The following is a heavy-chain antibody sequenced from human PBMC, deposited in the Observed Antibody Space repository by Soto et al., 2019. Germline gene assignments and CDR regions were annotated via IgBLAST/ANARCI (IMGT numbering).Heavy chain of an antibody. Sequence: ASVKVSCKASGYTFTGYYMQWVRQAPGQGLEWMGWINPNSGATNYVQKFQGWVRMTRDTSTDTAYMELSSLRSEDTAVYYCATAEGLVGATPFDYRGQATLVTVSS. CDR1: GYTFTGYY. D-gene: IGHD1-26*01. J-gene: IGHJ4*02. V-gene: IGHV1-2*04. CDR3: ATAEGLVGATPFDY. CDR2: INPNSGAT.